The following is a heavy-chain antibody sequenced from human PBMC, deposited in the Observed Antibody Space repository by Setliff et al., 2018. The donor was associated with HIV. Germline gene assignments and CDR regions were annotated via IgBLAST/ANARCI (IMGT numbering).Heavy chain of an antibody. J-gene: IGHJ4*02. V-gene: IGHV3-20*04. CDR3: ARDRYSGSSTGY. CDR1: GFTFDDYG. D-gene: IGHD1-26*01. Sequence: GGSLRLSCAASGFTFDDYGMSWVRQDPGKGLEWVSGSNWNGGSPGYADSVRGRFTIARDNAKSSLYLQMNSLRAEDTVLYYCARDRYSGSSTGYWGQGTLVTVSS. CDR2: SNWNGGSP.